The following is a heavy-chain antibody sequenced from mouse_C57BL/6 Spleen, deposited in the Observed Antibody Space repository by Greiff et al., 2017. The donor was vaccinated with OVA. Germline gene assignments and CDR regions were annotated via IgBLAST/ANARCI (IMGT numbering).Heavy chain of an antibody. D-gene: IGHD3-1*01. J-gene: IGHJ4*01. V-gene: IGHV1-69*01. CDR2: IDPSDSYT. CDR1: GYTFTSYW. CDR3: VGSAYYWAMDY. Sequence: QVQLQQPGAELVMPGASVKLSCKASGYTFTSYWMHWVKQRPGQGLEWIGEIDPSDSYTNYNQKFKGKSTLTVDKSSSTAYMQLSSLTSEDSAVYYCVGSAYYWAMDYWGQGTSVTVSS.